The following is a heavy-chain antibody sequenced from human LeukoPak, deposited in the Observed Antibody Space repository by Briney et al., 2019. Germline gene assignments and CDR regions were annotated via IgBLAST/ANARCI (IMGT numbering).Heavy chain of an antibody. J-gene: IGHJ4*02. CDR2: INHSGST. CDR1: GGSFSGYY. V-gene: IGHV4-34*01. Sequence: PSETLSLTCAVYGGSFSGYYWSWIRQPPGKGLEWIGEINHSGSTNYNPSLKSRVTISVDTSKNQFSLKLSSVTAADTAVYYCARGLAVEWLLYPALGDDYWGQGTRVTVSS. D-gene: IGHD3-3*01. CDR3: ARGLAVEWLLYPALGDDY.